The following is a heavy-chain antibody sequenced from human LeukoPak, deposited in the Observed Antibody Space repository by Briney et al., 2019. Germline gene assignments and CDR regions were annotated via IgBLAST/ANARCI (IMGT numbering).Heavy chain of an antibody. V-gene: IGHV4-39*01. CDR2: IYYSGST. Sequence: SETLSLTCTVSGGSISSSSYYWGWIRQPPGKGLEWIGSIYYSGSTYYNPSLKSRVTISVDTSKNQFSLKLSSVTAADTAVYYCASEEGTLDYWGQGTLVTVSS. J-gene: IGHJ4*02. CDR3: ASEEGTLDY. CDR1: GGSISSSSYY. D-gene: IGHD1-7*01.